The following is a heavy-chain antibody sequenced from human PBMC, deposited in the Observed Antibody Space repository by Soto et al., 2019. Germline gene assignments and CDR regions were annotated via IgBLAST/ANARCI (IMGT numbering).Heavy chain of an antibody. Sequence: PSETLSLTCTVSGDSVSSSPSYWGWIRQPPGKGLEWIGTIYHSGSSIYYNSSLKSRATISVDTSKNQFSLKLSSVTAADTAVYYCARTSRFDYWGQGTLVTVSS. CDR2: IYHSGSSI. V-gene: IGHV4-39*01. J-gene: IGHJ4*02. CDR3: ARTSRFDY. D-gene: IGHD6-6*01. CDR1: GDSVSSSPSY.